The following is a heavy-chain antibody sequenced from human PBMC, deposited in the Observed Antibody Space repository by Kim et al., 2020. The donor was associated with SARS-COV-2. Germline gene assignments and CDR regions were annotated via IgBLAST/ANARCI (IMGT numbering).Heavy chain of an antibody. D-gene: IGHD3-22*01. V-gene: IGHV4-59*01. Sequence: SETLSLTCTVSGGSISSYYWSWIRQPPGKGLEWIGYIYYSGSTNYNPSLKSRVTISVDTSKNQFSLKLSSVTAADTAVYYCARRKDYYDSSGYYPGYYYYMDVWGKGTTVTVSS. CDR3: ARRKDYYDSSGYYPGYYYYMDV. CDR2: IYYSGST. J-gene: IGHJ6*03. CDR1: GGSISSYY.